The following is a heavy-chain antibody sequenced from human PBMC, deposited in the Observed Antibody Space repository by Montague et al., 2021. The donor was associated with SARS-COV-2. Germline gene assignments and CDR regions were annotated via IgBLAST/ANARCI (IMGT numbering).Heavy chain of an antibody. CDR2: IYYSGGT. Sequence: SETLSLTCTVSGGSISSNFWSWIRQPPGKGLEWIGYIYYSGGTNYNPSLKSRVTISVDTSKKQFSLQLNSVTAADTAVYYCARTRGYDPLFDFWGQGTLVTVSS. V-gene: IGHV4-59*01. D-gene: IGHD5-12*01. CDR3: ARTRGYDPLFDF. CDR1: GGSISSNF. J-gene: IGHJ4*02.